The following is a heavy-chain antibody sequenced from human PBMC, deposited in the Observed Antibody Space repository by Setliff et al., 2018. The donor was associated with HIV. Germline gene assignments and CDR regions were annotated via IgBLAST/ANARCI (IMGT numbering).Heavy chain of an antibody. Sequence: SETLSLTCAVSGYSITSGYYWGWIRQPPGKGLEWIGNMYDGGTPHYNPSLKSRVTVSLDTSRNQFSLRLTSVTAADTAVYFCARAPPGIQNDAFDVWGRGTMVTVSS. V-gene: IGHV4-38-2*01. CDR2: MYDGGTP. CDR1: GYSITSGYY. CDR3: ARAPPGIQNDAFDV. J-gene: IGHJ3*01.